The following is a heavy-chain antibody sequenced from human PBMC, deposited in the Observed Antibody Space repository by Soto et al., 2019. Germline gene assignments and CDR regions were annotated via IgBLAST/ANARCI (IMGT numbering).Heavy chain of an antibody. Sequence: EVQLVESGGGLVQPGRSLRLSCAASGFTFDDYAMHWVRQAPGKGLEWVSGISWNSGSIGYADSVKGRFTISRDNAKNSLYLQMKSLRAEYTALYYCAKAIYSVYDRDAFDIWGQGTMVTVSS. CDR3: AKAIYSVYDRDAFDI. V-gene: IGHV3-9*01. J-gene: IGHJ3*02. D-gene: IGHD5-12*01. CDR2: ISWNSGSI. CDR1: GFTFDDYA.